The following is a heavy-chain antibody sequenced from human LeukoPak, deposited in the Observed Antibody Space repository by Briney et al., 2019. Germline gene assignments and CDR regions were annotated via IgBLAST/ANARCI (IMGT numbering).Heavy chain of an antibody. CDR3: ATVGSLISGSYFDY. CDR1: GYTLTELS. Sequence: ASVKVSCKVSGYTLTELSMHWVRQAPGRGLEWMGGFDPEDGETIYAQKFQGRVTMTEGTSTDTAYMELSSLRSEDTAVYYCATVGSLISGSYFDYWGQGTLVTVSS. V-gene: IGHV1-24*01. J-gene: IGHJ4*02. CDR2: FDPEDGET. D-gene: IGHD1-26*01.